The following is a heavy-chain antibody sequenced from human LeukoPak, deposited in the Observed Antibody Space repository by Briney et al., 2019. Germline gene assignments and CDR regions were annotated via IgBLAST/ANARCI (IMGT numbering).Heavy chain of an antibody. CDR1: GFTFSSNA. D-gene: IGHD3-10*01. CDR3: ARVARGLRGAFDI. V-gene: IGHV3-30*04. Sequence: GGSLRLSCAASGFTFSSNAMHWVRQAPGKGLEWVAVISYDGSNKYYADSVKGRFTISRDNSKNTLYLQMNSLRAEDTAVYYCARVARGLRGAFDIWGQGTMVTVSS. CDR2: ISYDGSNK. J-gene: IGHJ3*02.